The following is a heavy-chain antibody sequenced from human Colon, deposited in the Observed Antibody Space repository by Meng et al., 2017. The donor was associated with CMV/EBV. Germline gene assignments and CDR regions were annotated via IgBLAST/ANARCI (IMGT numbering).Heavy chain of an antibody. J-gene: IGHJ4*02. D-gene: IGHD3-3*01. V-gene: IGHV1-18*04. CDR1: GYTFSNYF. CDR3: VRSLDDASGQFRDY. Sequence: ASVKVSCKASGYTFSNYFIHWERQAPGQGPEWMGWISPYSAQTKSAQKFQGRVTLTTDTSTSTAYMDLRSLRSDDTAVYYCVRSLDDASGQFRDYWGQGTPVTVSS. CDR2: ISPYSAQT.